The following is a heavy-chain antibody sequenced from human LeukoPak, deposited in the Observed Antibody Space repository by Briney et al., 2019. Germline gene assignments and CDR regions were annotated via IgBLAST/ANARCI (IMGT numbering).Heavy chain of an antibody. V-gene: IGHV3-21*04. Sequence: PGGSLRLSCAASGFTVSSNYMSWVRQAPGKGLEWVSSISSSSSYIYYADSVKGRFTISRDNSKNTLYLQMNSLRSEDTAVYYCARANDYYGSGSYYYWGQGTLVTVSS. D-gene: IGHD3-10*01. CDR3: ARANDYYGSGSYYY. CDR1: GFTVSSNY. J-gene: IGHJ4*02. CDR2: ISSSSSYI.